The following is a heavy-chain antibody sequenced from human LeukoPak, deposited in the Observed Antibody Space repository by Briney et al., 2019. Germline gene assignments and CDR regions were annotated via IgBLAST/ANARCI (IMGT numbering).Heavy chain of an antibody. CDR3: ASDQPYGDRS. CDR2: IIPILGIA. Sequence: SVKVSCKASGGTFSSYAISWVRQAPGQGLEWMGRIIPILGIANYAQKFQGRVTITADKSTSTAYMELSSLRSEDAAVYYCASDQPYGDRSWGQGTMVTVSS. J-gene: IGHJ3*01. V-gene: IGHV1-69*04. CDR1: GGTFSSYA. D-gene: IGHD4-17*01.